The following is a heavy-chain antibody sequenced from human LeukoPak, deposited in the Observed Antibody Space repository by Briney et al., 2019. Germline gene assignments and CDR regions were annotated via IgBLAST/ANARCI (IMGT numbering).Heavy chain of an antibody. CDR2: ISGGGGYT. V-gene: IGHV3-23*01. CDR3: AKSIVGRNHFTMDV. CDR1: GFTFSNYA. D-gene: IGHD1-26*01. J-gene: IGHJ6*02. Sequence: GGSLRLSCAASGFTFSNYAMNWVRQTPGKGLEWVSTISGGGGYTYYADSVKGRFTTSRDNSKNTLYLQMNTLRAEDTAVYYCAKSIVGRNHFTMDVWGQGTTVTVSS.